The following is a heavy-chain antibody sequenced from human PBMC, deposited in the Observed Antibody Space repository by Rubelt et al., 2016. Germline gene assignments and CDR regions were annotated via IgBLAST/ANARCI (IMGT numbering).Heavy chain of an antibody. Sequence: PGGSLRLSCGASGLTVRSNYMSWVRQAPGKGLEWVSMINSAGDTYYADSVKGRFVISRDNSKNTLYLQMSSLRAEETAVYYCARRWYYGSQNSQYHFDYWGQGTWSPSPQ. D-gene: IGHD3-10*01. CDR2: INSAGDT. CDR1: GLTVRSNY. J-gene: IGHJ4*02. V-gene: IGHV3-66*04. CDR3: ARRWYYGSQNSQYHFDY.